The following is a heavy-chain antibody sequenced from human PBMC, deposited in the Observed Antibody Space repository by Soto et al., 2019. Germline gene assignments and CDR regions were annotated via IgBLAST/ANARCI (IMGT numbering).Heavy chain of an antibody. CDR1: GYIFTAYS. J-gene: IGHJ1*01. CDR3: AREENCSDGVCYSEYFQR. D-gene: IGHD2-15*01. V-gene: IGHV1-46*01. CDR2: VNPSGGST. Sequence: ASVKVSCKASGYIFTAYSMHWVRQAPGQGLEWMGVVNPSGGSTNYAQKFQGRITMTRDTSTSTVYMDLSSLTSEDTAVYYCAREENCSDGVCYSEYFQRWGQGTLVTVSS.